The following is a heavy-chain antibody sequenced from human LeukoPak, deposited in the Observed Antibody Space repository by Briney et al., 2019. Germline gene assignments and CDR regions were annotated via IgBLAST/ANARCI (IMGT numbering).Heavy chain of an antibody. V-gene: IGHV4-59*01. CDR1: GGSISSYY. J-gene: IGHJ6*02. CDR2: IYYSGST. Sequence: SETLSLTCTVSGGSISSYYWSWIRQPPGKGLEWIGYIYYSGSTNYNPSLKSRVTISVDTSKNQFSLKLSSVTAADTAVYYCARDGRDGMDVWGQGTTVSVSS. CDR3: ARDGRDGMDV.